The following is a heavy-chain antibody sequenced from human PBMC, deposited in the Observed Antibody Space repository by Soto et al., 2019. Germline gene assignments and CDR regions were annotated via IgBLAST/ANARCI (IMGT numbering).Heavy chain of an antibody. CDR1: GGSFSGYY. CDR2: INHSGST. J-gene: IGHJ5*02. V-gene: IGHV4-34*01. CDR3: ARGRTGYSHRFRASENWFDP. Sequence: SETLSLTCAVYGGSFSGYYWSWIRQPPGKGLEWIGEINHSGSTNYNPSLKSRVNISVDTSKNQFSLKLSHVTAADTAVYYCARGRTGYSHRFRASENWFDPWGQGNLVTVSS. D-gene: IGHD5-18*01.